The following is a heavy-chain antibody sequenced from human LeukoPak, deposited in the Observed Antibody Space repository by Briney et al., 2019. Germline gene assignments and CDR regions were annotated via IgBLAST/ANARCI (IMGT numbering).Heavy chain of an antibody. CDR2: IYNGVNT. Sequence: SETLSLTCTVSGASVSSASYWTWIRQPPGKGVEWIAHIYNGVNTNYNPSLKSRVTISVDRSKNQFSLKLSSVTAADTAVYYCARGGSSWPNWFDPWGQGTLVTVSS. V-gene: IGHV4-61*01. CDR3: ARGGSSWPNWFDP. J-gene: IGHJ5*02. D-gene: IGHD6-13*01. CDR1: GASVSSASY.